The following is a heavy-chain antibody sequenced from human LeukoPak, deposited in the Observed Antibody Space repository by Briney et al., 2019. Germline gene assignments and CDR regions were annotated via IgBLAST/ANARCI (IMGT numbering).Heavy chain of an antibody. CDR3: ARRGIVGATGGDY. D-gene: IGHD1-26*01. Sequence: SETLSLTCTVSGGSISSSSYYWGWIRQPPGKGLEWIGSIYYSGSTYHNPSLKSRVTISVDTSKNQFSLKLSSVTAADTAVYYCARRGIVGATGGDYWGQGTLVTVSS. V-gene: IGHV4-39*01. J-gene: IGHJ4*02. CDR1: GGSISSSSYY. CDR2: IYYSGST.